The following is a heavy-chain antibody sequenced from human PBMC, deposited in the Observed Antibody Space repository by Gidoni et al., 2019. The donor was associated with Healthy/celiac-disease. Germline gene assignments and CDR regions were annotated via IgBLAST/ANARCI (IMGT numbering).Heavy chain of an antibody. Sequence: QVQLQESGPGLVKPSETLSLTCTVSGGSISSYYWSWIRQPAGKGLEWIGRIYTSGSTNYNPSLKSRVTMSVDTSKNQFSLKLSSVTAADTAVYYCARMYYYDSSGYPFYYYYYGMDVWGQGTTVTVSS. V-gene: IGHV4-4*07. J-gene: IGHJ6*02. D-gene: IGHD3-22*01. CDR1: GGSISSYY. CDR3: ARMYYYDSSGYPFYYYYYGMDV. CDR2: IYTSGST.